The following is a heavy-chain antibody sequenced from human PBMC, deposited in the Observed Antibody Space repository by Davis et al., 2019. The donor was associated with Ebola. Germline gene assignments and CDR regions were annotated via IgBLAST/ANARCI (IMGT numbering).Heavy chain of an antibody. CDR2: IIPIFGSA. Sequence: SVQVSCKASGGTFTSYAISWVRQAPGQGLEWMGGIIPIFGSANYAQKFQGRVTLTADKSISTAYMELSSLRSEDTALYYCASDVGSSFEPGTFDYWGQGTLVTVSS. CDR3: ASDVGSSFEPGTFDY. CDR1: GGTFTSYA. D-gene: IGHD6-6*01. J-gene: IGHJ4*02. V-gene: IGHV1-69*06.